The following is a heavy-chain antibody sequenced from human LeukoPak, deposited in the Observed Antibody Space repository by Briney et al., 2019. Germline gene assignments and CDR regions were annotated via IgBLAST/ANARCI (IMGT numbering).Heavy chain of an antibody. D-gene: IGHD3-22*01. J-gene: IGHJ4*02. Sequence: PSETLSLTCSVSGGSIRNYFWSWIRQPAGKGLEWIGRIYTSGSTDYNPSLRSRVTMSVETSRNQFSLKLTSMTAADTAVYFCARESKSYDGSGFYHDYWGQGTLVAVSS. CDR2: IYTSGST. CDR3: ARESKSYDGSGFYHDY. CDR1: GGSIRNYF. V-gene: IGHV4-4*07.